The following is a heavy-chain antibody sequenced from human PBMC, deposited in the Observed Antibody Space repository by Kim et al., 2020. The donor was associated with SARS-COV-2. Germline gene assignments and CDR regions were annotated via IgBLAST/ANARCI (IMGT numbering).Heavy chain of an antibody. Sequence: SETLSLTCTVSGGSISSSSYYWGWIRQPPGKGLEWIGSIYYSGSTYYNPSLKSRVTISVDTSKNQFSLKLSSVTAADTAVYYCASGDIVVVPAVCYWGQGTLVTVSS. J-gene: IGHJ4*02. V-gene: IGHV4-39*01. CDR3: ASGDIVVVPAVCY. D-gene: IGHD2-2*01. CDR2: IYYSGST. CDR1: GGSISSSSYY.